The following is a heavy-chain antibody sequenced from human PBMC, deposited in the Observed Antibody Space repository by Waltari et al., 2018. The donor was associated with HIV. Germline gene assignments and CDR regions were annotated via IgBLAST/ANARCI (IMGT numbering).Heavy chain of an antibody. CDR2: LSGNGGTT. D-gene: IGHD1-26*01. Sequence: VQLVECAGGLVQRGWCLRVSGAASVFWFRSYAMSWVRQGPGTGLECVSVLSGNGGTTSEAESVKRGFTIPRHTSKNALCLKIIITSGDNTAVYYCAKPQGGWELLADLDMWGQGTMAAVSS. J-gene: IGHJ3*02. CDR1: VFWFRSYA. CDR3: AKPQGGWELLADLDM. V-gene: IGHV3-23*04.